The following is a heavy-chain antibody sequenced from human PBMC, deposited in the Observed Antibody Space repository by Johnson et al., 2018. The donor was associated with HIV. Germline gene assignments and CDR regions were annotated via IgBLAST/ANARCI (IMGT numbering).Heavy chain of an antibody. CDR3: ARDRGQWLLGMSDAFDI. CDR2: INGNGGST. D-gene: IGHD3-22*01. Sequence: VQLVESGGGLVQPGGSLRLSCAASRFTFSSYAMSWVRQAPGKGLEWVSGINGNGGSTAYADSVKGRFTISRDNAKNSLYLQMNSLRPEDTAVYYCARDRGQWLLGMSDAFDIWGQGTMVTVSS. J-gene: IGHJ3*02. V-gene: IGHV3-23*04. CDR1: RFTFSSYA.